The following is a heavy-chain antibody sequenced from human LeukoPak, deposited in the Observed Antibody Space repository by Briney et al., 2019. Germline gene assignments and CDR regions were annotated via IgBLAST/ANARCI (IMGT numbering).Heavy chain of an antibody. CDR1: GGSISSSSYY. V-gene: IGHV4-39*01. J-gene: IGHJ4*02. Sequence: PSETLSLTCTVSGGSISSSSYYWAWIRQPPGKGLEWIGSIYYSGSTYYNPSLKSRVTISVDTSKNQFSLKLSSVTAADTAVYYCARSYGGYFDYWGQGTLVTVSS. CDR3: ARSYGGYFDY. D-gene: IGHD4-23*01. CDR2: IYYSGST.